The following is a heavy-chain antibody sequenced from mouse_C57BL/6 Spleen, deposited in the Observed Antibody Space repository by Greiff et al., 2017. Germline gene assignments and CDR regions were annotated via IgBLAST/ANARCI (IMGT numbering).Heavy chain of an antibody. CDR2: IDPSDCYT. J-gene: IGHJ3*01. Sequence: QVQLQQSGAELVKPGASVKLSCKASGYTFTSYWMQWVKQRPGQGLEWIGEIDPSDCYTNYNQKFKGKATLTVDTSSSTAYMQLSSLTSEDSAVYYCASERNGNYWFAYWGQGTLVTVSA. V-gene: IGHV1-50*01. D-gene: IGHD2-1*01. CDR1: GYTFTSYW. CDR3: ASERNGNYWFAY.